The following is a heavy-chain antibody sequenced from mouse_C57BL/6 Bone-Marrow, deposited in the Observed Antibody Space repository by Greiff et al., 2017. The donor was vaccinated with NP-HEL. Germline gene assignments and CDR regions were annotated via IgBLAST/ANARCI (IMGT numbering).Heavy chain of an antibody. J-gene: IGHJ3*01. CDR2: IWGGGST. D-gene: IGHD2-4*01. CDR1: GFSLTSYG. Sequence: VKLMESGPGLVAPSHCLSITCTVSGFSLTSYGVDWVRQPPGKGLELLGVIWGGGSTNYNSALMSRLSISKDNSKSQVFLKMNSLQTDDTAMYYCAKRGDYAWFAYWGQGTLVTVSA. V-gene: IGHV2-9*01. CDR3: AKRGDYAWFAY.